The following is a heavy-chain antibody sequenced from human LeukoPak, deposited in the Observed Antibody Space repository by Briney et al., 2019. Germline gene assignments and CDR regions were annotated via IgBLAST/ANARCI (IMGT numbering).Heavy chain of an antibody. J-gene: IGHJ4*02. CDR3: TRDPLRYLRVGHYDY. D-gene: IGHD3-9*01. CDR2: IDYDSSHI. Sequence: PGGSLRLSCAASGFTFSTSAMNWVRQVPGKGLEWVSSIDYDSSHIYYAASVGGRFTISGDNARDSVYLQMDSLRVEDTAVYYCTRDPLRYLRVGHYDYWGQGTLVAVSS. CDR1: GFTFSTSA. V-gene: IGHV3-21*01.